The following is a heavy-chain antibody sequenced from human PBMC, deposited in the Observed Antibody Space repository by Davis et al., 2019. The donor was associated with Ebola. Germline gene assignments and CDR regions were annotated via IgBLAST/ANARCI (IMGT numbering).Heavy chain of an antibody. Sequence: ASVKVSCKASGYTFNTYYMHWVRQAPGQGLEWMGWINTITGYPTYAPGFTGRFVFSLDTSVSTTYLQISSLKAEDTALYYCARGVFQFDTWGQGTLVTVSS. CDR2: INTITGYP. J-gene: IGHJ4*02. D-gene: IGHD2/OR15-2a*01. V-gene: IGHV7-4-1*02. CDR3: ARGVFQFDT. CDR1: GYTFNTYY.